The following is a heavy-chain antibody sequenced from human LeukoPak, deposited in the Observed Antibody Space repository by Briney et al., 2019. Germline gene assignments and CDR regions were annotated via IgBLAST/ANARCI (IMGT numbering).Heavy chain of an antibody. CDR1: GDSVSSNSAA. J-gene: IGHJ4*02. CDR3: ARGLGYYYDSSGYYYRNYFDY. D-gene: IGHD3-22*01. V-gene: IGHV6-1*01. CDR2: TYYRSKWYN. Sequence: SQTLSLTCAISGDSVSSNSAAWNWIRQSPSRGLEWLGRTYYRSKWYNEYAVSVKSRITINPDTSKNQFSLQLNSVTPEDTAAYYCARGLGYYYDSSGYYYRNYFDYWGQGTLVTVSS.